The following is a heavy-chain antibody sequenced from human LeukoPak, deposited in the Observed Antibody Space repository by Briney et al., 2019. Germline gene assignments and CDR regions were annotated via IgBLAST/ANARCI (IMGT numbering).Heavy chain of an antibody. Sequence: GGSLRLFCAVSGFTFSSYEMNWVRQAPGKGLEWVSYISSSGSTIYYADSVKGRFTISRDNAKNSLYLQMNSLRAEDTAVYYCARDLSVSGFDYWGQGTLVTVSS. V-gene: IGHV3-48*03. CDR2: ISSSGSTI. CDR1: GFTFSSYE. J-gene: IGHJ4*02. D-gene: IGHD5/OR15-5a*01. CDR3: ARDLSVSGFDY.